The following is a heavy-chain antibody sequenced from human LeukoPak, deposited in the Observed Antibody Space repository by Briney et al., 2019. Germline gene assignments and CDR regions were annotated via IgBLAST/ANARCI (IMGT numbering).Heavy chain of an antibody. Sequence: SETLSLTCTVSGGSISSYYWSWIRQPPGKGLEWIGYIYYSGSTNYNPSLKSRVTISVDTSKNQVSLKLSSVTAADTAVYYCARDVRWENAFDIWGQGTMVTVSS. J-gene: IGHJ3*02. V-gene: IGHV4-59*12. D-gene: IGHD5-24*01. CDR1: GGSISSYY. CDR3: ARDVRWENAFDI. CDR2: IYYSGST.